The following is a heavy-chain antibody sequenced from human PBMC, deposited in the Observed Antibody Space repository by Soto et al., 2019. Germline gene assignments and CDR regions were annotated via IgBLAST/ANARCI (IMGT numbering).Heavy chain of an antibody. CDR2: IKEEGSEE. V-gene: IGHV3-7*01. J-gene: IGHJ6*02. CDR1: GFTFSSYW. CDR3: AREDVKTSVGAMDV. Sequence: EVQLVESGGGLVQPGGSLRLSCAASGFTFSSYWMSWVRQAPGKGPEWVANIKEEGSEENYVDSVKGRFTISRDNVKNSLYLQMNSLRAEDTAVYYCAREDVKTSVGAMDVWAQGTTVTVS. D-gene: IGHD2-15*01.